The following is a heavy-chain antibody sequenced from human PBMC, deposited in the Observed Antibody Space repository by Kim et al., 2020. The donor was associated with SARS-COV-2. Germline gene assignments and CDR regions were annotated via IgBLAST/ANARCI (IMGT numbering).Heavy chain of an antibody. J-gene: IGHJ6*02. D-gene: IGHD3-10*01. Sequence: SETLSLTCAVYGGSFSGYYWSWIRQPPGKGLEWIGEINHSGSTNYNPSLKSRVTISVDTSKNQFSLKLSSVTAADTAVYYCARLTVMVRGVIPYYYYGMDVWGQGTTVTVSS. CDR2: INHSGST. V-gene: IGHV4-34*01. CDR1: GGSFSGYY. CDR3: ARLTVMVRGVIPYYYYGMDV.